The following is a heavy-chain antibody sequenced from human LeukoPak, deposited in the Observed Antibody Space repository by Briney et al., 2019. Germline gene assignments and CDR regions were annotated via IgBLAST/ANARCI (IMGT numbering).Heavy chain of an antibody. Sequence: GGSLRLSCAASGFTFSSYGMHWVRQAPGKGLEGVAVIWYDGSNKYYADSVKGRFTISRDNSKNTLYLQMNSLRAEDTAVYYCAKDRDYDFWSGYLDYWGQGTLVTVSS. CDR3: AKDRDYDFWSGYLDY. J-gene: IGHJ4*02. D-gene: IGHD3-3*01. CDR1: GFTFSSYG. CDR2: IWYDGSNK. V-gene: IGHV3-33*06.